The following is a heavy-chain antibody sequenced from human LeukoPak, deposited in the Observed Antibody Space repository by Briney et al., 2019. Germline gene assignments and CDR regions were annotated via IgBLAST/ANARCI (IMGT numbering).Heavy chain of an antibody. D-gene: IGHD6-13*01. CDR3: ARGASSRFEH. J-gene: IGHJ4*02. CDR2: IYTTGST. V-gene: IGHV4-4*07. Sequence: SETLTLTCTVSGGSISIYYWSWIRQPAGKGLEWIGRIYTTGSTNYNPSLKSRVTISDDTSKNQFSLKLSSVPAADTAVYYCARGASSRFEHWGQGTLVTVSS. CDR1: GGSISIYY.